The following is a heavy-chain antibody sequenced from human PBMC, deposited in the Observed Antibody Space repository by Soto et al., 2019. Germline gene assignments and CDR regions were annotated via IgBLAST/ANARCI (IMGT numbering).Heavy chain of an antibody. J-gene: IGHJ3*02. CDR3: ASLALRFHGAFDI. D-gene: IGHD3-3*01. CDR1: GGSFSGYY. CDR2: INHSGST. Sequence: QVQLQQWGAGLLKPSETLSLTCSVYGGSFSGYYWSCIRQPPGKGLEWIGEINHSGSTNYNPSLKSRVTISVDTSKNQFSLKLSSVTAADTAVYYCASLALRFHGAFDIWGQGTMVTVSS. V-gene: IGHV4-34*01.